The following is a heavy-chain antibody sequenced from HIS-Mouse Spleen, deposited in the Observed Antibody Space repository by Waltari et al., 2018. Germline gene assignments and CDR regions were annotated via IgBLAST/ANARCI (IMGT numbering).Heavy chain of an antibody. CDR2: IYYSGST. V-gene: IGHV4-39*07. D-gene: IGHD6-13*01. J-gene: IGHJ2*01. CDR1: RGSISSSRYS. CDR3: AREIPYSSSWYDWYFDL. Sequence: QLQLQESGPGLVKPSETLSLPCTVPRGSISSSRYSWGWTRSPPWKGLEWIGSIYYSGSTYYNPSLKSRVTISVDTSKNQFSLKLSSVTAADTAVYYCAREIPYSSSWYDWYFDLWGRGTLVTVSS.